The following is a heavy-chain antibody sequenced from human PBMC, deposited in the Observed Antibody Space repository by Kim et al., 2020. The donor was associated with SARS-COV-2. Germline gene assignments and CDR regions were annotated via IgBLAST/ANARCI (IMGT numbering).Heavy chain of an antibody. Sequence: DTRYSPSFQGQVTISADKSISTAYLQWSSLKASDTAMYYCARGGITHFDYWGQGTLVTVSS. J-gene: IGHJ4*02. CDR2: DT. D-gene: IGHD3-16*01. V-gene: IGHV5-51*01. CDR3: ARGGITHFDY.